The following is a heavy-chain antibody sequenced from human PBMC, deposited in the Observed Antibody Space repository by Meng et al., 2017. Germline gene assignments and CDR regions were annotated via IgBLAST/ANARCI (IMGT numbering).Heavy chain of an antibody. J-gene: IGHJ4*02. D-gene: IGHD6-19*01. CDR1: GGSIRSSNW. CDR2: IYHSGST. CDR3: ARDRGAVAGTNFDY. Sequence: VQLQVAGPGVVKPSGSLAVTVAVSGGSIRSSNWWSWVRQPPGKGLVWIGEIYHSGSTNYNPSLKSRVTISVDKSKNQFSLKLSSVTAADTAVYYCARDRGAVAGTNFDYWGQGTLVTVSS. V-gene: IGHV4-4*02.